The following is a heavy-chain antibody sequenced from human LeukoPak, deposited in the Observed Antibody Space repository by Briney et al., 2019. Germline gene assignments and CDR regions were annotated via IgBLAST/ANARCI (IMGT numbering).Heavy chain of an antibody. Sequence: SQTLSLTFAISGDSVSSNSAAWNWIRQSPSRGLEWLGRTYYRSKWYNDYAVSVKSRITINPDTSKNQFSLQLNSVTPEDTAVYYCARVLYYDFWSGYYLFDYWGQGTLVTVSS. CDR3: ARVLYYDFWSGYYLFDY. J-gene: IGHJ4*02. CDR2: TYYRSKWYN. CDR1: GDSVSSNSAA. D-gene: IGHD3-3*01. V-gene: IGHV6-1*01.